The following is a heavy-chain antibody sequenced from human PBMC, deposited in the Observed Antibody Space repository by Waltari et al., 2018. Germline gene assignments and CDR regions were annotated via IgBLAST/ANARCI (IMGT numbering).Heavy chain of an antibody. CDR2: IYYSGRT. V-gene: IGHV4-31*03. CDR3: ARDEERGRDGYFHDRDAFDI. D-gene: IGHD5-12*01. Sequence: QVQLQESGPGLVKPSQTLSLTCTVSGGSISSGGYYWSWIRPHPGKGLEWIGYIYYSGRTYYNPSLKSRVTISVDTSKNQFSLKLSSVTAADTAVYYCARDEERGRDGYFHDRDAFDIWGQGTMVTVSS. CDR1: GGSISSGGYY. J-gene: IGHJ3*02.